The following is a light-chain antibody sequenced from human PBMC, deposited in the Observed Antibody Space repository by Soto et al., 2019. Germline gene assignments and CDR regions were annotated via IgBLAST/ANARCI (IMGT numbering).Light chain of an antibody. Sequence: QSVLTQPASVSGSPGQSITISCTGTSSDVGSYNLVSWYQQHPGKAPKLMIYEGSKRPSGVSNRFAGSKSGNTASLTISGLQAEDEAYYYCCSYAGSSWVFGGGTKLTVL. V-gene: IGLV2-23*01. J-gene: IGLJ2*01. CDR3: CSYAGSSWV. CDR1: SSDVGSYNL. CDR2: EGS.